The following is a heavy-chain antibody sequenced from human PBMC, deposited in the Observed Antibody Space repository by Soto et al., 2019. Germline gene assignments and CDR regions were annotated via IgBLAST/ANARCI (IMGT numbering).Heavy chain of an antibody. J-gene: IGHJ4*02. CDR1: GGTFSDYA. CDR3: AKDIGFQQHLFVFDL. Sequence: ASVKVSCKASGGTFSDYAFSWVRQAPGQGLEWMGGIIPMFSSSSFAQKFQGRLTITADDSTSTAYMSLSSLGSADTAMYYCAKDIGFQQHLFVFDLWGPGTLVTVLL. CDR2: IIPMFSSS. D-gene: IGHD3-10*02. V-gene: IGHV1-69*13.